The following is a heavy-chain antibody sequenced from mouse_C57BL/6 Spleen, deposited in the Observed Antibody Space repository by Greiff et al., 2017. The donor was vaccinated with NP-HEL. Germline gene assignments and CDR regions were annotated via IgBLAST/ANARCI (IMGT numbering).Heavy chain of an antibody. Sequence: EVKLMESGEGLVKPGGSLKLSCAASGFTFSSYAMSWVRQTPEKRLEWVAYISSGGDYIYYADTVKGRFTISRDNARNTLYLQMSSLKSEDTAMYYCTRDHGYYLFAYWGQGTLVTVSA. CDR1: GFTFSSYA. CDR2: ISSGGDYI. V-gene: IGHV5-9-1*02. J-gene: IGHJ3*01. CDR3: TRDHGYYLFAY. D-gene: IGHD2-3*01.